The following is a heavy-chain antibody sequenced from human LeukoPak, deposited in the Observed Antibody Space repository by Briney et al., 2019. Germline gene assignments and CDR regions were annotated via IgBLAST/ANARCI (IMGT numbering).Heavy chain of an antibody. CDR1: GFTFSSYG. CDR2: IRYDGSNK. V-gene: IGHV3-30*02. CDR3: AKDRVRYSSSWPFDY. D-gene: IGHD6-13*01. J-gene: IGHJ4*02. Sequence: GGSLRLSCAASGFTFSSYGMHWVRQAPGKGLEWVAFIRYDGSNKYYADSVKGRFTISRDNSKNTLYLQMNSLRAEDTAVYYCAKDRVRYSSSWPFDYWGQGTLVTVSS.